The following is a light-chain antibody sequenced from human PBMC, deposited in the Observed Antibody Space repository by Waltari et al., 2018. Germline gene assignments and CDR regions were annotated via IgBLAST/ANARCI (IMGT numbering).Light chain of an antibody. Sequence: EIVLTQSPATLSLSPGERATLYCRASQSVSSYLAWYQQKPGQTPRLLISDTSFRAAGIPDRFSGRGSGTDFTLTISSVEPEDSAVYYCQQRRNWPRLFTFGGGTKVEIK. CDR2: DTS. V-gene: IGKV3-11*01. CDR3: QQRRNWPRLFT. J-gene: IGKJ4*01. CDR1: QSVSSY.